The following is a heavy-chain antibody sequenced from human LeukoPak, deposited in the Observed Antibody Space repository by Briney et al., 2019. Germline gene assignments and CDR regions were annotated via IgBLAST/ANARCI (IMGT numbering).Heavy chain of an antibody. CDR3: ARLRGDSSGYDALEI. D-gene: IGHD3-22*01. V-gene: IGHV5-51*01. CDR2: IYPGDSDS. CDR1: GFSFTGYW. Sequence: GESLRISCKTSGFSFTGYWIGWVRQMPEKGLEWMGIIYPGDSDSKYSPSFQGLVTFSAGKSISTAYLQWSSLRASDTAMYYCARLRGDSSGYDALEIWGQGTMVTVSS. J-gene: IGHJ3*02.